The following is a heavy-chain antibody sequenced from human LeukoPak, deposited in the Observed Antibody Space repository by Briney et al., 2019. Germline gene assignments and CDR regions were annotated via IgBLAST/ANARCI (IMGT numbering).Heavy chain of an antibody. D-gene: IGHD3-22*01. CDR1: GFTFSNHW. CDR3: ARIGNYYDSSGYYLEGAFDL. V-gene: IGHV3-7*01. J-gene: IGHJ3*01. Sequence: GGSLRLSCAASGFTFSNHWMNWVRQAPGKGLEWVANIRQDASEKYYVDSVEGRFTISRDNAKNSLYLQMNSLRAEDTAVYYCARIGNYYDSSGYYLEGAFDLWGQGTMVTVSS. CDR2: IRQDASEK.